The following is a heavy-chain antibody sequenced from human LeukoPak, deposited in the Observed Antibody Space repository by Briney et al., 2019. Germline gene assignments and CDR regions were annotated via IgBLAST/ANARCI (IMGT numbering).Heavy chain of an antibody. CDR2: IYYSGST. J-gene: IGHJ6*02. CDR1: GGSISSGVYY. CDR3: ARDVKSSGYNYYGMDV. V-gene: IGHV4-31*03. D-gene: IGHD6-19*01. Sequence: SQTLSLTCTVSGGSISSGVYYWAWIRQHPGRGLEWMGYIYYSGSTYYNPSLKSRVSISVDTCKNQFSLKVSSVTAADTAVYYCARDVKSSGYNYYGMDVWGQGTTVTVSS.